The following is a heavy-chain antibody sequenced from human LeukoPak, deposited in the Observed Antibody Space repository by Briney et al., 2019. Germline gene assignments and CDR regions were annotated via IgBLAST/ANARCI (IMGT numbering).Heavy chain of an antibody. CDR2: IYTSGST. CDR3: ATGDGYNSFDY. Sequence: PSETLSLTCAVHGGSFSGYYWSWIRQPAGKGLEWIGRIYTSGSTNYNSSLKSRVTMSVDTSKNQVSLKLSYVTAADTAVYYCATGDGYNSFDYWGQGTLVTVSS. V-gene: IGHV4-59*10. J-gene: IGHJ4*02. D-gene: IGHD5-24*01. CDR1: GGSFSGYY.